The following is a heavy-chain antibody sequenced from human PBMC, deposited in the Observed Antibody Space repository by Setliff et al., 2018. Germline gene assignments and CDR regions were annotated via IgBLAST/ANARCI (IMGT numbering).Heavy chain of an antibody. Sequence: SETLSLTCTVSGGSISSGGYYWSWIRQHPGKGLEWIGYIYYGGSTYYNPSLKSRVTISVDTSKNQFSLKLSSVTAADTAVYYCAREVGYYDSSGYPDVWGKGTTVTVS. V-gene: IGHV4-31*03. CDR3: AREVGYYDSSGYPDV. J-gene: IGHJ6*03. D-gene: IGHD3-22*01. CDR1: GGSISSGGYY. CDR2: IYYGGST.